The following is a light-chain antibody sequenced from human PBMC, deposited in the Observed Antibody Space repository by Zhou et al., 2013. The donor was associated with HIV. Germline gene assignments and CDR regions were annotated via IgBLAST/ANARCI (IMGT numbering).Light chain of an antibody. V-gene: IGKV1-27*01. CDR2: AAS. CDR1: QGISNF. J-gene: IGKJ1*01. CDR3: TKVITLAPWT. Sequence: DIQMTQSPSSLSASVGDRVTITCRASQGISNFLAWYQQKPGKPPKVLIYAASTLQSRGPIVRFSGSGSWDSISLSPSAACSLKIVATYYCTKVITLAPWTFGPKGPR.